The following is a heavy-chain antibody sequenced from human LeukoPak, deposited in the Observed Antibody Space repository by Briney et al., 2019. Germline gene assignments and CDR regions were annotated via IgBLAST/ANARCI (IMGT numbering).Heavy chain of an antibody. D-gene: IGHD6-13*01. J-gene: IGHJ4*02. CDR2: IYHSGST. CDR3: ARGGSSWDY. Sequence: PSGTLSLTCAASGGSISSTDWWSWVRQPPGKGLEWIGEIYHSGSTNYNPSLMSRVIISIDKSENQFSLKLRSVTAADTAVYYCARGGSSWDYWGQGTLVTVSS. V-gene: IGHV4-4*02. CDR1: GGSISSTDW.